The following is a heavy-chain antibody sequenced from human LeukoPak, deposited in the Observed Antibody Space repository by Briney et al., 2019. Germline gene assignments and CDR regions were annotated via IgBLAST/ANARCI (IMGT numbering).Heavy chain of an antibody. CDR1: RFTLSRNY. CDR3: ARCRSRVYYGMDV. CDR2: IYIGGST. J-gene: IGHJ6*02. V-gene: IGHV3-66*01. Sequence: WSLRLSRAPSRFTLSRNYMSGVRQAPGEGVERVSVIYIGGSTYYADSVKGRFTISRDNSKNTLYLQMNSLRAEDTAVYYCARCRSRVYYGMDVWGQGTTVTVSS. D-gene: IGHD2/OR15-2a*01.